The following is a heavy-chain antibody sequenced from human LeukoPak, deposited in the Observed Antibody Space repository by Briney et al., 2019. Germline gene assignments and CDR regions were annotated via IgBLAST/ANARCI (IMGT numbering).Heavy chain of an antibody. CDR2: IRASGGAT. D-gene: IGHD5-18*01. CDR3: AKDTASSWWYFDL. CDR1: GFTFNKYD. V-gene: IGHV3-23*01. J-gene: IGHJ2*01. Sequence: GGSLRLSCAASGFTFNKYDVTWVRQAPGKGLEWVSGIRASGGATYYADSVKGRFTISRDNSKNTLYLQMNSLRAEDTAVYYCAKDTASSWWYFDLWGRGTLVTVSS.